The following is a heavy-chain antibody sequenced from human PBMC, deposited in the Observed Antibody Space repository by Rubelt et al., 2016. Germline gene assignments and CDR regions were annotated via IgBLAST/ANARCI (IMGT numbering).Heavy chain of an antibody. D-gene: IGHD2/OR15-2a*01. Sequence: EVQLVESGGGLVQPGGSLRLSCAASGFSFNIYEMNWVRQAPGKGLEWVSYITASGGASYYADAGEGRFTVSRDNAKNLLYLQMNNVTDDDTALYYCVRDEYGVGGDPWGQGTLVTVSS. CDR1: GFSFNIYE. CDR2: ITASGGAS. J-gene: IGHJ5*02. CDR3: VRDEYGVGGDP. V-gene: IGHV3-48*03.